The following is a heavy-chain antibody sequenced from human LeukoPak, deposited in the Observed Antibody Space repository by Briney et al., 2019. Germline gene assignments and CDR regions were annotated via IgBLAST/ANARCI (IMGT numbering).Heavy chain of an antibody. J-gene: IGHJ4*02. V-gene: IGHV4-39*01. CDR2: MSYSGTT. CDR3: ARSGSSSLVDS. Sequence: KPSETLSLTCTVSGGSISSSGYYWGWIRQPPGKGLEWIARMSYSGTTYYTPSLKSRVAISVDTSKNQFSLTLISGAAADTAVYFCARSGSSSLVDSWAQGTLVTVSA. CDR1: GGSISSSGYY. D-gene: IGHD5-12*01.